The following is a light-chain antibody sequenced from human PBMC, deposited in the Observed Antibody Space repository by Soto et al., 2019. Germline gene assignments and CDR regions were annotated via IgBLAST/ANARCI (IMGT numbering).Light chain of an antibody. Sequence: QSVLTQPASVSASPGQSITISCTGTSSDVGGYNYVSWYQQYPGKAPKLMIYEVSHRPSGVSNRFSGSKSGNTASLTISGLQAEDEADYYCSSYTGSSTPYVFGAGTKVTVL. CDR2: EVS. V-gene: IGLV2-14*01. CDR3: SSYTGSSTPYV. J-gene: IGLJ1*01. CDR1: SSDVGGYNY.